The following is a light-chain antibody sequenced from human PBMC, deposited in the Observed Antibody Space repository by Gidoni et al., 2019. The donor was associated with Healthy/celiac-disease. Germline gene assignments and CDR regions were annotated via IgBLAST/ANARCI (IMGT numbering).Light chain of an antibody. V-gene: IGKV3D-11*01. CDR2: DAS. Sequence: EIVLTQSPATLFLSPGERATLSCRASQGVSSYLAWYQQKPGQDPRLLIYDASNRATGIPARLSGSGPGTDFTLTISSLEPEDFAVYYCQQRSNYLFTFGPGTKVDIK. CDR3: QQRSNYLFT. CDR1: QGVSSY. J-gene: IGKJ3*01.